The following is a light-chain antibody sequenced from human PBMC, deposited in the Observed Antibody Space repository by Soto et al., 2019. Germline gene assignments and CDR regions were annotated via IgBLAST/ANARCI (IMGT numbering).Light chain of an antibody. CDR1: QSVSSSY. J-gene: IGKJ1*01. CDR3: QQYGSSLWP. Sequence: EIVLTQSPGTLSLSPGERATLSCRASQSVSSSYLAWYQQKPGQAPRLLIYGASSRATGIPDRFSGSGSGTDFTLTISRLETEDFAVYYWQQYGSSLWPFGQGTKVEIK. CDR2: GAS. V-gene: IGKV3-20*01.